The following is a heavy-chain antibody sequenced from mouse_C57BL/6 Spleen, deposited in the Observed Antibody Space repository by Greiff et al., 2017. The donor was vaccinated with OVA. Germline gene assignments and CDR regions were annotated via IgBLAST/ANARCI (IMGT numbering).Heavy chain of an antibody. CDR3: ARELGKTFDY. CDR2: INPNNGGT. V-gene: IGHV1-18*01. Sequence: VQLKESGPELVKPGASVKIPCKASGYTFTDYNMDWVKQSHGKSLEWIGDINPNNGGTIYNQKFKGKATLTVDKSSSTAYMELRSLTSEDTAVYYCARELGKTFDYWGQGTTLTVSS. J-gene: IGHJ2*01. CDR1: GYTFTDYN.